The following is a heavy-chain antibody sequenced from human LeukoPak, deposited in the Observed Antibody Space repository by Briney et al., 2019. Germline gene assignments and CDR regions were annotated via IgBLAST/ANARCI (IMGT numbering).Heavy chain of an antibody. D-gene: IGHD1-26*01. CDR2: IWYDGSNK. CDR3: ARGRSGSYLDYFDY. V-gene: IGHV3-30*19. J-gene: IGHJ4*02. Sequence: PGGSLRLSCAASGFTFSSYGMRWVRQAPGKGLEWVAVIWYDGSNKYYADSVKGRFTISRDNSKNTLYLQMNSLRAEDTAVYYCARGRSGSYLDYFDYWGQGTLVTVSS. CDR1: GFTFSSYG.